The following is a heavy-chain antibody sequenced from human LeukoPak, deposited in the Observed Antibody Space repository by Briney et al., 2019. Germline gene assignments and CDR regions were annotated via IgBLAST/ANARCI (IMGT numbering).Heavy chain of an antibody. V-gene: IGHV1-2*02. CDR1: GYTFTGYY. Sequence: GASVKVSCKASGYTFTGYYMHRVRQAPGQGLEWMGWINPNSGGTNYAQKFQGRVTMTRDTSISTAYMELSRLRSDDTAVYYCASPTSIRTTGYDYWGQGTLVTVSS. CDR3: ASPTSIRTTGYDY. D-gene: IGHD4-17*01. J-gene: IGHJ4*02. CDR2: INPNSGGT.